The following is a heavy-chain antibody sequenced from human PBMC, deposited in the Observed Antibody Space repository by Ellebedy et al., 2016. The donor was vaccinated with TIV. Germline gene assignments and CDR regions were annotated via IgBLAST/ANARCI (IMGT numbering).Heavy chain of an antibody. CDR2: IYPSDSET. V-gene: IGHV5-51*01. CDR3: ARGLTQLRFEY. J-gene: IGHJ4*02. D-gene: IGHD5-24*01. Sequence: GESLKISCQGSGSKFANYWIGWVRQMSGKGLELMGLIYPSDSETRYSPSFQGQVTISADKSISTAYLQWSSLKASDSAIYYCARGLTQLRFEYWGQGTLVTVSS. CDR1: GSKFANYW.